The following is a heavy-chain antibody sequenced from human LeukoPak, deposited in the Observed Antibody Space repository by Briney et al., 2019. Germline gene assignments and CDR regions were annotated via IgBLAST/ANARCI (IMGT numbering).Heavy chain of an antibody. CDR1: GFTFSSYA. V-gene: IGHV3-23*01. Sequence: GGFLRLSCAASGFTFSSYAMSWVRQAPGKGLEWVSAISGSGGSTYYADSVKGRFTISRDNSKNTLYLQMNSLRAEDTAVYYCAKGYYYDSSGYFDYWGQGTLVTVSS. CDR2: ISGSGGST. J-gene: IGHJ4*02. D-gene: IGHD3-22*01. CDR3: AKGYYYDSSGYFDY.